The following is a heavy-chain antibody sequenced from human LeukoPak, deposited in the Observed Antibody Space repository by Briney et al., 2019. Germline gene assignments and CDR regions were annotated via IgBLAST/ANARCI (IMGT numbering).Heavy chain of an antibody. CDR3: ARERGLDY. CDR2: INQDESEK. CDR1: GFTFSSYW. Sequence: PGGSLRLSCAASGFTFSSYWMSWDRQAPGKGLEWVANINQDESEKYYVGSVKGRFTISRDNAKNSLYLQMNSLRVEDTAVYYCARERGLDYWGQGTLVTVSS. J-gene: IGHJ4*02. V-gene: IGHV3-7*01.